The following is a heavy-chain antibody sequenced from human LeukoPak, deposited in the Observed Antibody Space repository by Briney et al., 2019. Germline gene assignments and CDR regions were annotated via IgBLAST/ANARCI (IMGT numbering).Heavy chain of an antibody. CDR2: ISAYNGNT. CDR3: ARRKNDCSGGSCYGYYFDY. Sequence: ASVKVSCKASGYTFTCYGISWVRQAPGQGLEWMGWISAYNGNTNYAQKLQGRVTMTTDTSTSTAYMELRSLRSDDTAVYYCARRKNDCSGGSCYGYYFDYWGQGTLVTVSS. V-gene: IGHV1-18*01. D-gene: IGHD2-15*01. CDR1: GYTFTCYG. J-gene: IGHJ4*02.